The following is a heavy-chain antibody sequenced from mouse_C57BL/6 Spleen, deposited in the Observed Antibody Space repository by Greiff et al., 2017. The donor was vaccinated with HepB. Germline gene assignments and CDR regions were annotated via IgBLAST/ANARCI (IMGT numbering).Heavy chain of an antibody. CDR3: ARRYGYAWFAY. D-gene: IGHD2-2*01. CDR1: GYAFSSSW. J-gene: IGHJ3*01. CDR2: IYPGDGDT. Sequence: VQLQQSGPELVKPGASVKISCKASGYAFSSSWMNWVKQRPGKGLEWIGRIYPGDGDTNYNGKFKGKATLTADKSSSTAYMQLSSLTSEDSAVYFWARRYGYAWFAYWGQGTLVTVSA. V-gene: IGHV1-82*01.